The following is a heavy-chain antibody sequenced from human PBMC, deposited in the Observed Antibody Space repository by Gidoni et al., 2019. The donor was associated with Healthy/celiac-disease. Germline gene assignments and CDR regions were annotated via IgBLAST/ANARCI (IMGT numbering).Heavy chain of an antibody. CDR3: AKDSRGSSGWTDLILIFDY. V-gene: IGHV3-23*01. Sequence: EVQLLESGGGLVQPGGSLRLSCAASGFPFSSYAISWVRQAPGKGLEVVSSISGSGCSTYYADSVKGRFTISRDNSKNTLYLQMNSLRAEDTAVYYCAKDSRGSSGWTDLILIFDYWGQGTLVTVSS. D-gene: IGHD6-19*01. CDR2: ISGSGCST. CDR1: GFPFSSYA. J-gene: IGHJ4*02.